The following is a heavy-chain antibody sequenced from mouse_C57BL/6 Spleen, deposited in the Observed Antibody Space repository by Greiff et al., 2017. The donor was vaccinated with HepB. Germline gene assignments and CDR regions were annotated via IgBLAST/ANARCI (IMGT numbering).Heavy chain of an antibody. D-gene: IGHD1-1*01. V-gene: IGHV1-61*01. CDR3: ARSGYYGSSYGFAY. Sequence: VQLLQSGAELVKPGSSVKLSCKASGFTFTSYWMDWVKQRPGQGLEWIGNIYPSDSETHYNQKFKDKGTLTVDKSSITVYLQLSSLKSEDSAVYYCARSGYYGSSYGFAYWGQGTLVTVSA. CDR1: GFTFTSYW. J-gene: IGHJ3*01. CDR2: IYPSDSET.